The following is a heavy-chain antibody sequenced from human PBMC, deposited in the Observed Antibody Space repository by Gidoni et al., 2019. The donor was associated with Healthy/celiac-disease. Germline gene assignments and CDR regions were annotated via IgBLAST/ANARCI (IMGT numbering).Heavy chain of an antibody. CDR1: GFSLSNARMG. D-gene: IGHD5-18*01. CDR2: IFSNDEK. Sequence: QVTLKESGPVLVKPTETLTLTCTVSGFSLSNARMGVSWIRQPPGKALEWLAHIFSNDEKSYSTSLKSRLTISKDTSKSQVVLTMTNMDPVDTATYYCARIRDTAMVNEVHDYFDYWGQGTLVTVSS. V-gene: IGHV2-26*01. CDR3: ARIRDTAMVNEVHDYFDY. J-gene: IGHJ4*02.